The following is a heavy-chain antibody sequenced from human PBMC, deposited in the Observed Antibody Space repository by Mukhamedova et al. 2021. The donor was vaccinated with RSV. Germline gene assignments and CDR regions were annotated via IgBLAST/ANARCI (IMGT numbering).Heavy chain of an antibody. V-gene: IGHV3-11*06. CDR3: ARDQVGATHDY. J-gene: IGHJ4*02. CDR2: ISSRDSYT. D-gene: IGHD1-26*01. Sequence: MSWIRQAPGKGLEWVSYISSRDSYTNYADSMKDRFTISRDNAKNSLYLQMNSLRVEDTAVYYCARDQVGATHDYLGQGTLVTVS.